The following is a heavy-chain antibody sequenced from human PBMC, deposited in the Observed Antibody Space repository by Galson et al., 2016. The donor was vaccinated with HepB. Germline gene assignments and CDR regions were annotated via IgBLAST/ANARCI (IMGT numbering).Heavy chain of an antibody. Sequence: SLRLSCAASGFTFNSYAMSWVRQAPGKGLEWVSSLSASSSNTYYADSIKGRFTISRDNSRNTLYLQLSSLRAEDTAIYYCAKQPHYGDYIPQSFFNSRGPGTLVTVAS. CDR1: GFTFNSYA. D-gene: IGHD4-17*01. V-gene: IGHV3-23*01. CDR2: LSASSSNT. CDR3: AKQPHYGDYIPQSFFNS. J-gene: IGHJ4*02.